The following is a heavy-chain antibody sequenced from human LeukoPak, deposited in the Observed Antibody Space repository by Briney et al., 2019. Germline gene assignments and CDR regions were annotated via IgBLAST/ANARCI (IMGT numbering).Heavy chain of an antibody. V-gene: IGHV3-48*03. J-gene: IGHJ4*02. D-gene: IGHD6-19*01. CDR1: GFTFSSYE. Sequence: GGSLRLSCAASGFTFSSYEMNWVRQAPGKGLEWVSYISSSGSTMHYADSVKGRFTISRDNAKNSAYLQLNSLRVEDTAMYYCARSVEGSFDFWGQGTLVTVSS. CDR3: ARSVEGSFDF. CDR2: ISSSGSTM.